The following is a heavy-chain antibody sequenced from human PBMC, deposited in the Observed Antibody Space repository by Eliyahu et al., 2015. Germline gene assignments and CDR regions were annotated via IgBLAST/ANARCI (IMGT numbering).Heavy chain of an antibody. CDR2: INPNSGGT. CDR1: GYTFTGYY. CDR3: ATESGSYERGAFDI. J-gene: IGHJ3*02. D-gene: IGHD3-10*01. Sequence: QVQLVQSGAEVKKPGASVKVSCKASGYTFTGYYMHWVRQAPGQGLEWMGWINPNSGGTNYPQKFQGRVTMTSDTSISTAYMELSSLRSDDTAVYYCATESGSYERGAFDIWGQGTLVTVSS. V-gene: IGHV1-2*02.